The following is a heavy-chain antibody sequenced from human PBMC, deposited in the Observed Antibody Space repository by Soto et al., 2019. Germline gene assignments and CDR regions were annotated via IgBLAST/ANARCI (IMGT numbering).Heavy chain of an antibody. CDR2: IYYSGST. Sequence: PSETLSLTCTVSGGSISSGGYYWSWIRQHPGKGLEWIGYIYYSGSTYYNPSLKSRVTISVDTSKNQFSLKLSSVTAADTAVYYCARGEGSQQLTYLDYWGQGTLVTVSS. J-gene: IGHJ4*02. V-gene: IGHV4-31*03. CDR3: ARGEGSQQLTYLDY. CDR1: GGSISSGGYY. D-gene: IGHD6-13*01.